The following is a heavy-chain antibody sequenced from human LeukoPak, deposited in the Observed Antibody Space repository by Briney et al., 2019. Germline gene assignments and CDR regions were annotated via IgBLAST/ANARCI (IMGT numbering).Heavy chain of an antibody. D-gene: IGHD1-26*01. CDR1: GGSISSGGYY. V-gene: IGHV4-31*03. CDR2: IYYSGST. Sequence: ASETLSLTCTVSGGSISSGGYYWSWIRQHPGKGLEWIGYIYYSGSTYYNPSLKSRVTISVDKSKNQFSLKLSSVTAADTAVYYCARWKATRFDYWGQGTLVTVSS. CDR3: ARWKATRFDY. J-gene: IGHJ4*02.